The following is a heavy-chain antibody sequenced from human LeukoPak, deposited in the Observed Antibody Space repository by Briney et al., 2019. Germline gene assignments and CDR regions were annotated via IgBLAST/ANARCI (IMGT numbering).Heavy chain of an antibody. CDR2: INWNGGST. D-gene: IGHD2-21*02. Sequence: GRSLRLSCAASGFTFGNYGMSWVRQAPGKGLEWASGINWNGGSTGYADSVEGRFTISRDNAKNSQYLQMNSLRVEGTALYYCARAQTYGDSRLLLDYWGQGTLVTVSS. CDR3: ARAQTYGDSRLLLDY. J-gene: IGHJ4*02. CDR1: GFTFGNYG. V-gene: IGHV3-20*04.